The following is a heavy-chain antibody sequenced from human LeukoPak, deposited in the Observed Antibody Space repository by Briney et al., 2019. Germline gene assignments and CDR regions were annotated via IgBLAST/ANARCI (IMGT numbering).Heavy chain of an antibody. J-gene: IGHJ4*02. Sequence: SETLSLTCTVSGASISSYYWSWIRQPPGKGLEWIGEIYHSGSTNCNPSLKSRVTMSVDKSKNQFSLKLSSVTAADTAVYYCARFGSTGGFDYWGQGTLVTVSS. CDR1: GASISSYY. CDR3: ARFGSTGGFDY. D-gene: IGHD2-8*02. CDR2: IYHSGST. V-gene: IGHV4-59*12.